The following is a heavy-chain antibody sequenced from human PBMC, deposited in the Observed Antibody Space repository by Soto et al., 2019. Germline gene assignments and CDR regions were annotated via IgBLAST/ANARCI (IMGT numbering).Heavy chain of an antibody. CDR2: VYYTGTT. V-gene: IGHV4-59*08. J-gene: IGHJ4*02. CDR3: ARLAQERRGHCSSTTCLPLDY. Sequence: PLETLSLTCTVSGGSINNYYWSWVRQPPGKGLEWIGYVYYTGTTLYNPSLKSRVTISVDRSKNQFSLKLISVTAADTAVYYCARLAQERRGHCSSTTCLPLDYWGQGTPVTVSS. CDR1: GGSINNYY. D-gene: IGHD2-2*01.